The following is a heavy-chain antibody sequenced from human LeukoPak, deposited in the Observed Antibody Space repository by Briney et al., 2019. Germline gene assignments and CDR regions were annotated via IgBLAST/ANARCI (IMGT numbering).Heavy chain of an antibody. CDR3: ARDFVDKAMGGNWFDP. D-gene: IGHD5-18*01. Sequence: PSETLSLTCTVSGGSISSSSYYWGWIRQPPGKGLEWIGSIYYSGSTYYNPSLKSRVTISVDTSKNQFSLKLSSVTAADTAVYYCARDFVDKAMGGNWFDPWGQGTLVTVSS. CDR1: GGSISSSSYY. J-gene: IGHJ5*02. V-gene: IGHV4-39*07. CDR2: IYYSGST.